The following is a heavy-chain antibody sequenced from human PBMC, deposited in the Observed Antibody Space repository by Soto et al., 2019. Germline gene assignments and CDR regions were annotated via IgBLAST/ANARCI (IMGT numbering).Heavy chain of an antibody. V-gene: IGHV3-48*03. CDR1: GFTFSNFE. J-gene: IGHJ6*02. CDR2: INTAGSTK. CDR3: ARAECSTPNCLTAYYSYGLDV. Sequence: EVQLVESGGNLVQPGGSLRLSCAASGFTFSNFEMHWVRQAPGKGLEWVSYINTAGSTKYYAESVKGRFTISRDNARNSLFLQMNSLRAEDTAVYYCARAECSTPNCLTAYYSYGLDVWGQGTTVIVSS. D-gene: IGHD2-2*01.